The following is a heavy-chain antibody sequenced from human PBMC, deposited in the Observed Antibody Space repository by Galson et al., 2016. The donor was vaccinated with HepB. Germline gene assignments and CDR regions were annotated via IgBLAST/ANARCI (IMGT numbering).Heavy chain of an antibody. CDR3: ADRGSLWYLVS. Sequence: SLRLSCAVSGVPISRAALSWVRQAPGKGLEWVSSISIGADTTYYADSVKGRFTISRDSSRNTSSLQMNSLTAEDTAIYYCADRGSLWYLVSWGQGTLVTVSS. CDR1: GVPISRAA. D-gene: IGHD6-19*01. V-gene: IGHV3-23*01. CDR2: ISIGADTT. J-gene: IGHJ4*02.